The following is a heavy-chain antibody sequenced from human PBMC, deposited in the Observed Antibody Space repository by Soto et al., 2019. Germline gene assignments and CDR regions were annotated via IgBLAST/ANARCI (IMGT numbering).Heavy chain of an antibody. J-gene: IGHJ4*02. CDR1: GGSIDRSNYY. CDR3: ARHFVAVVIKGWGY. CDR2: TYYNGNA. Sequence: QLQLQESGPGLVKPSETLSLTCTVSGGSIDRSNYYWDWIRQPPGKGLEWIGTTYYNGNAYYNPSLKSRGTMSVDTSKNQFSLKLISVTAADTAVYYCARHFVAVVIKGWGYWGQGTLVTVSS. V-gene: IGHV4-39*01. D-gene: IGHD3-22*01.